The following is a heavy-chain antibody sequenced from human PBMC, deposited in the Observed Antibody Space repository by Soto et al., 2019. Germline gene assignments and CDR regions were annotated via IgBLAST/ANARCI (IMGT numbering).Heavy chain of an antibody. CDR1: GYTLTELS. D-gene: IGHD3-3*01. CDR3: ATLTVWSGSTLTTYYFDY. V-gene: IGHV1-24*01. J-gene: IGHJ4*02. Sequence: ASVKVSCKVSGYTLTELSMHWVRQAPGKGLEWMGGFDPEDGETIYAQKFQGRVTMTEDTSTDTAYMEPSCLRSEDTAVYYCATLTVWSGSTLTTYYFDYWGQGTLVTVSS. CDR2: FDPEDGET.